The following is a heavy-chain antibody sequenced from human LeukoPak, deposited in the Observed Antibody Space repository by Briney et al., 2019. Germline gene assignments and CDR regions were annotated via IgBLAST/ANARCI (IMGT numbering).Heavy chain of an antibody. CDR2: ISSSSSTI. V-gene: IGHV3-48*01. Sequence: PGGSLRLSCAASGFTFSSYSMNWVRQAPGKVLEWVSYISSSSSTIYYADSVKGRFTISRDNAKNSLYLQMNSLRAEDTAVYYCAGSGDSSGYYYALFDYWGQGTLVTVSS. D-gene: IGHD3-22*01. CDR1: GFTFSSYS. J-gene: IGHJ4*02. CDR3: AGSGDSSGYYYALFDY.